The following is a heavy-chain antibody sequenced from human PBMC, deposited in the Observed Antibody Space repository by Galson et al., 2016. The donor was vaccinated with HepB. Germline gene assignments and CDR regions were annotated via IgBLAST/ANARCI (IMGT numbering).Heavy chain of an antibody. V-gene: IGHV3-30*18. Sequence: SLRLSCAASGFTFSTYGMHWVRQAPGKGLGWVAVISYAGSSKYYADSVKGRFTISRDNSKNTLYLQMNSLRAEDTAVYFCAKGGDCGGDCYLPYYYYGMDVWGQGTTVTVSS. CDR2: ISYAGSSK. D-gene: IGHD2-21*02. CDR3: AKGGDCGGDCYLPYYYYGMDV. J-gene: IGHJ6*02. CDR1: GFTFSTYG.